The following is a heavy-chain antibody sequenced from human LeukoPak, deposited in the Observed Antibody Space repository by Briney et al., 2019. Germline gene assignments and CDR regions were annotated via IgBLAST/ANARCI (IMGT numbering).Heavy chain of an antibody. Sequence: PGGSLRLSCAASGFTFSSYAMSWVRQAPGKGLEWVSAISGSGGSTYYADSVKGRFTISRDNSKNTLYLQMNSLRAEDTAVYYCAKDASINYDFWSGYYTGIWLFVYWGQGTLVTVSS. CDR2: ISGSGGST. D-gene: IGHD3-3*01. CDR3: AKDASINYDFWSGYYTGIWLFVY. CDR1: GFTFSSYA. J-gene: IGHJ4*02. V-gene: IGHV3-23*01.